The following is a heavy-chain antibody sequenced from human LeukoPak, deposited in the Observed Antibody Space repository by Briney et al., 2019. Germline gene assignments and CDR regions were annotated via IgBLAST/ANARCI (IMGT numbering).Heavy chain of an antibody. Sequence: GGSLRLSCAASGFTVSSNDMSWVRQAPGKGLEWVSVIYSGGSTYYADSVKGRFTISRDNSKNTLYLQMNSLRAEDTAVYYCARTYGSGRFDYYYGMDVWGQGTTVTVSS. CDR2: IYSGGST. CDR3: ARTYGSGRFDYYYGMDV. J-gene: IGHJ6*02. D-gene: IGHD3-10*01. V-gene: IGHV3-53*01. CDR1: GFTVSSND.